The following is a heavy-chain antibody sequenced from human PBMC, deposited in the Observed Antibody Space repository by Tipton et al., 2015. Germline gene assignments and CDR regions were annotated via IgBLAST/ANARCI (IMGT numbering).Heavy chain of an antibody. V-gene: IGHV4-4*02. J-gene: IGHJ5*02. CDR2: IHHGGST. CDR1: GDSISSSNW. D-gene: IGHD1-26*01. Sequence: TLSLTCSVSGDSISSSNWWSWVRQPPGKGLEWIGEIHHGGSTNYNPSLRSRVTISLLTSNNQFSLKLTSVTAADTAVYYCARGGSWHSPWGQGTLVTVSS. CDR3: ARGGSWHSP.